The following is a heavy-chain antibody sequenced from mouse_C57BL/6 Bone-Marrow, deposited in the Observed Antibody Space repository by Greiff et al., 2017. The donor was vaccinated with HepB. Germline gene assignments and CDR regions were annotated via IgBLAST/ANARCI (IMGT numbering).Heavy chain of an antibody. CDR2: INPNNGGT. Sequence: LMEPGASVKIPCKASGYTFTDYNMDWVKQSHGKSLEWIGDINPNNGGTIYNQKFKGKATLTVDKSSSTAYMELRSLTSEDTAVYYCARDDEGPWFAYWGQGTLVTVSA. CDR3: ARDDEGPWFAY. J-gene: IGHJ3*01. D-gene: IGHD2-12*01. V-gene: IGHV1-18*01. CDR1: GYTFTDYN.